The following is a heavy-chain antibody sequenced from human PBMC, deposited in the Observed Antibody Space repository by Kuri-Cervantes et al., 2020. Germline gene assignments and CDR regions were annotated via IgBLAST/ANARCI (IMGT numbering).Heavy chain of an antibody. CDR1: GFTFSRYG. CDR2: TLYDGSNK. Sequence: GGSLRLSCAASGFTFSRYGMHWVRQAPGKGLEWVAVTLYDGSNKDYAESVKGRFTISRDNSKNTLYLQRNSLRAEDTAVYYCAKDRLYGMDVWGQGTTVTVSS. CDR3: AKDRLYGMDV. V-gene: IGHV3-30*18. J-gene: IGHJ6*02.